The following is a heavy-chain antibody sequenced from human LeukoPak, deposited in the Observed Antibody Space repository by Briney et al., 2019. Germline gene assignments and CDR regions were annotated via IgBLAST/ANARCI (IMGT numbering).Heavy chain of an antibody. CDR2: INPNSGGT. J-gene: IGHJ6*02. D-gene: IGHD6-6*01. CDR1: GYTFTGYY. V-gene: IGHV1-2*02. Sequence: ASVKVSCKASGYTFTGYYMHWVRQAPGQGLEWVGWINPNSGGTNYAQKFQGRVTMTRDTSISTAYMELSRLRSDDTAVYYCARELYSSSSLDVWGQGTTATVSS. CDR3: ARELYSSSSLDV.